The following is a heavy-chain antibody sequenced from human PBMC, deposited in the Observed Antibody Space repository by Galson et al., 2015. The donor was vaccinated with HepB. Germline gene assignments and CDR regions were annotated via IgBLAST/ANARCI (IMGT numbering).Heavy chain of an antibody. CDR1: GYTFTTYA. CDR3: TRDYHFWSGFDY. V-gene: IGHV1-3*01. D-gene: IGHD3-3*01. CDR2: INPGNGDT. Sequence: SVKVSCKASGYTFTTYAIHWVRQAPGQRLEWMGWINPGNGDTKYSRKFQGRVTIITDTSATTGYMELTSLTSEDSAVYYCTRDYHFWSGFDYWGQGTLVTVSS. J-gene: IGHJ4*02.